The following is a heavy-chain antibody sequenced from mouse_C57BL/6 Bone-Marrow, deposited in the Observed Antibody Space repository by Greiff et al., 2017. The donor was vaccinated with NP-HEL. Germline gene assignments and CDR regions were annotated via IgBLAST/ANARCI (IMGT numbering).Heavy chain of an antibody. J-gene: IGHJ2*01. CDR2: ISNKANGNTS. V-gene: IGHV7-3*01. Sequence: DVKLVESGGGLVQPGGSLSLSCAASGFTFTDYYMSWVRQTPGKALEWLGFISNKANGNTSEYSASVKGRFTISRDNSKSILYRQMNALRAEDSATYYCARSSDGYYVDYWGQGTTLTVSS. CDR1: GFTFTDYY. CDR3: ARSSDGYYVDY. D-gene: IGHD2-3*01.